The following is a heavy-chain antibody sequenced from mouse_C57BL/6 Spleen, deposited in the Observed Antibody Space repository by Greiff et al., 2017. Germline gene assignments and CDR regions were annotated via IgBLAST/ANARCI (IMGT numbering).Heavy chain of an antibody. Sequence: QVQLQQSGAELARPGASVKMSCKASGYTFTSYTMHWVKQRPGQGLEWIGYINPSSGYTKYNQKFKDKATLTADKSSSTAYMQLRSLTSEDSAVYYCARGDTTVVAHWYVDVWGKGTTVTVSS. CDR1: GYTFTSYT. V-gene: IGHV1-4*01. D-gene: IGHD1-1*01. CDR3: ARGDTTVVAHWYVDV. CDR2: INPSSGYT. J-gene: IGHJ1*03.